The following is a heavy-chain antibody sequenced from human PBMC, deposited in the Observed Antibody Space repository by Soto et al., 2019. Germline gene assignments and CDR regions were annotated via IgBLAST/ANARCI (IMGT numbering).Heavy chain of an antibody. CDR2: INHSGST. D-gene: IGHD1-26*01. CDR3: ARGRGGSYFDYYYYYGMDV. Sequence: SETLSLTCADYGGSFSGYYWSWIRQPPGKGLEWIGEINHSGSTNYNPSLKSRVTISVDTSKNQFSLKLSSVTAADTAVYYCARGRGGSYFDYYYYYGMDVWGQGTTVTVSS. CDR1: GGSFSGYY. V-gene: IGHV4-34*01. J-gene: IGHJ6*02.